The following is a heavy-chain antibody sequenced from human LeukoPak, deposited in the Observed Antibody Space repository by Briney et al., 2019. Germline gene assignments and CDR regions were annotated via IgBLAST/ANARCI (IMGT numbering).Heavy chain of an antibody. CDR1: GFTFSSYG. Sequence: GGSLRPSCAASGFTFSSYGMHWVRQAPGKGLEWVAVISYDGSNKYYADSVKGRFTISRDNSKNTLYLQMNSLRAEDTAVYYCARDRGFLEWPNLWYGMDVWGQGTTVTVSS. CDR2: ISYDGSNK. CDR3: ARDRGFLEWPNLWYGMDV. D-gene: IGHD3-3*01. V-gene: IGHV3-30*03. J-gene: IGHJ6*02.